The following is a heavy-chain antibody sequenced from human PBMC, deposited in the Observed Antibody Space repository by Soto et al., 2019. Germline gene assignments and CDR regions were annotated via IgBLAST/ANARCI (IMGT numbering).Heavy chain of an antibody. Sequence: GGSLRLSXAASGFTISTYSITWVRQTPAKGLEWVSGISVTGDTTFYADSVKGRFTISTDNSKNTVYLQMHSLRVEDTAVYYCAKWSGYGDLWGQGTLVTVSS. V-gene: IGHV3-23*01. CDR2: ISVTGDTT. J-gene: IGHJ4*02. CDR1: GFTISTYS. D-gene: IGHD5-12*01. CDR3: AKWSGYGDL.